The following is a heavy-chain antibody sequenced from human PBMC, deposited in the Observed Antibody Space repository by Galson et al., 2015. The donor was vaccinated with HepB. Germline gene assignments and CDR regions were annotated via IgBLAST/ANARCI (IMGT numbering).Heavy chain of an antibody. CDR3: AVVGPTGHDAFDL. CDR2: INHISTYT. J-gene: IGHJ3*01. D-gene: IGHD1-1*01. CDR1: GFTFSIYY. Sequence: SLRLSCAASGFTFSIYYMSWIRQAPGKGLEWISYINHISTYTNYADSVKGRFTISRDNAQNSLFLQMNSLRVEDTALYYCAVVGPTGHDAFDLWGQGTLVTVSS. V-gene: IGHV3-11*06.